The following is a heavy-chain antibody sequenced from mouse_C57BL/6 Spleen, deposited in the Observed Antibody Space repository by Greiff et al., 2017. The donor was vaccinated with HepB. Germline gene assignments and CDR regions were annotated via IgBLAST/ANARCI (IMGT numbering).Heavy chain of an antibody. D-gene: IGHD1-1*01. CDR1: GYTFTSYW. CDR3: ARKDGSSGYYAMDY. J-gene: IGHJ4*01. Sequence: QVQLQQPGAELVKPGASVKLTCKASGYTFTSYWMHWVKQRPGRGLEWIGRIDPNSGGTKYNEKFKSKATLTVDKHSSTAYMQLSSLTSEDSAVYYYARKDGSSGYYAMDYWGQGTSVTVSS. CDR2: IDPNSGGT. V-gene: IGHV1-72*01.